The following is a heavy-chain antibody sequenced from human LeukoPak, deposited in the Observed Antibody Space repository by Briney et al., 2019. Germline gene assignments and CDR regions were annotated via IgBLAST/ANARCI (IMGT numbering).Heavy chain of an antibody. Sequence: ASVEVSCKASGGTFSSYTISWVRQAPGQGLEWMGRIIPILGIANYAQKFQGRVTITADKSTSTAYMELSSLRSEDTAVYYCAREAHYYDSSGSFDYWGQGTLVTVSS. CDR1: GGTFSSYT. V-gene: IGHV1-69*04. CDR2: IIPILGIA. J-gene: IGHJ4*02. CDR3: AREAHYYDSSGSFDY. D-gene: IGHD3-22*01.